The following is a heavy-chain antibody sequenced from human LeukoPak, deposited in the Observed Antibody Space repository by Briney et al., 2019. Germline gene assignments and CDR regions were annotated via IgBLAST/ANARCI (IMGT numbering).Heavy chain of an antibody. CDR2: INYSGST. V-gene: IGHV4-59*11. J-gene: IGHJ6*03. CDR3: AREVRSGSYYERANYYYYMDV. CDR1: GGSFSSHY. D-gene: IGHD1-26*01. Sequence: SETLSLTCTVSGGSFSSHYLSWIRQPPGKGLEWIGYINYSGSTNYNPSLKSRVTISVDTSKNQFSLKLSSVTAADTAVYYCAREVRSGSYYERANYYYYMDVWGKGTTVTVSS.